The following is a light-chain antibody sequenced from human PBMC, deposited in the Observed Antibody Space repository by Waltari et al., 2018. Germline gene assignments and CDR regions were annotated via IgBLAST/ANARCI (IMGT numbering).Light chain of an antibody. V-gene: IGKV3-20*01. Sequence: EIVLTKSPGTLSLSPGERATLSCRASQSVSRSYLAWYQQKPGQAPRLLIYGASSRATGIPDRFRGSGSGTDFTLTISRLEPEDFAVYYCQQYGSSPYTFGQGTKLEIK. CDR1: QSVSRSY. CDR3: QQYGSSPYT. J-gene: IGKJ2*01. CDR2: GAS.